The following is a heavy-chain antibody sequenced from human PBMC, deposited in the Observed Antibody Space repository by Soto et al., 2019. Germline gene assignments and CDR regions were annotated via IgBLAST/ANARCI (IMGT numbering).Heavy chain of an antibody. Sequence: GGSLRLSCAASGFSVSNNYMTWVRQAPGKGLEWVSVLYIGGSTYYADSVEGRFTISRDSSKNMLYLQMVSQRVEDTAIYYCARARGGGGITYNYYIDHWGQGTQVTVSS. CDR2: LYIGGST. CDR1: GFSVSNNY. V-gene: IGHV3-53*01. J-gene: IGHJ4*02. CDR3: ARARGGGGITYNYYIDH. D-gene: IGHD1-20*01.